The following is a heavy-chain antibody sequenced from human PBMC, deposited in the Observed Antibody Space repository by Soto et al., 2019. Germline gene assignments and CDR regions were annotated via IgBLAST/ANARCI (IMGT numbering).Heavy chain of an antibody. CDR2: INHSGST. Sequence: QVQLQQWGAGLLKPSETLSLTCAVYGGSFSGYYWSWIRQPPGKGLEWIGEINHSGSTNYNPSLKCRVTSSVDTSKNQFSLKLSSVTAADPAVYYCARGSAVGTTPGISDFVVVPAAKDRSFDPCGQGTLVTVSS. CDR1: GGSFSGYY. J-gene: IGHJ5*02. V-gene: IGHV4-34*01. CDR3: ARGSAVGTTPGISDFVVVPAAKDRSFDP. D-gene: IGHD2-2*01.